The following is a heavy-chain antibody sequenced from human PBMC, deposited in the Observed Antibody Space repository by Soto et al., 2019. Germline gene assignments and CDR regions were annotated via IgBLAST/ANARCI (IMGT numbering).Heavy chain of an antibody. V-gene: IGHV3-23*01. CDR3: AKSGYTGTTGAFDY. J-gene: IGHJ4*02. D-gene: IGHD1-7*01. CDR2: ISSIGSST. Sequence: GGSLRLSCAASGFTFSKYAMSWVRQAPGKGLEWVSAISSIGSSTYYADFVEGRFTISRDNSKNSLYLQMNSLRAEDTALYYCAKSGYTGTTGAFDYWGQGTRVTVSS. CDR1: GFTFSKYA.